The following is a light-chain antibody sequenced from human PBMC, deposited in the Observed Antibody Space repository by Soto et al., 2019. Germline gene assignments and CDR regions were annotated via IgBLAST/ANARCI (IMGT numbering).Light chain of an antibody. CDR2: AVN. CDR3: SSYAGSKNYV. Sequence: LTQPPSASGSPGQSVTISCTGTSSDVGGYKYVSWYQQYPGKAPKLMIYAVNKRPSGVPDRFSGSKSGNTASLTVSGLQAEDEADYYCSSYAGSKNYVFGTGTKVTVL. CDR1: SSDVGGYKY. V-gene: IGLV2-8*01. J-gene: IGLJ1*01.